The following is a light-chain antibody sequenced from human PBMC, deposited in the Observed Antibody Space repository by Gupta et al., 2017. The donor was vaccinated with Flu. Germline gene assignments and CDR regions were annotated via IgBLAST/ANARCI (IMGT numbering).Light chain of an antibody. J-gene: IGKJ1*01. CDR3: QQYCSSWT. CDR2: GAS. Sequence: EIVLTQSPGTLSLSPGERGTLSCRASQSVDSSYLAWYQQKPGQAPRLLIYGASSRATGIPDRFSGSGSGTDFTLTISRLEPEDFAMYYCQQYCSSWTFGQGTKVEIK. V-gene: IGKV3-20*01. CDR1: QSVDSSY.